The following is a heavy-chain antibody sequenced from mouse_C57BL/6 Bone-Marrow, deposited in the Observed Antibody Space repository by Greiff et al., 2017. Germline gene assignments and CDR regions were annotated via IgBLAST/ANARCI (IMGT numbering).Heavy chain of an antibody. V-gene: IGHV14-1*01. CDR3: TTYDGYLDY. J-gene: IGHJ2*01. D-gene: IGHD2-3*01. CDR1: GFNIKDYY. Sequence: VPLQQSGAELVRPGASVKLSCTASGFNIKDYYMHWVKQRPEQGLVWIGRIDPEDGDTEYAPKFQGTATMTADTSSNPAYLQLSSLTSEDTAVYYCTTYDGYLDYWGQGTTLTVSS. CDR2: IDPEDGDT.